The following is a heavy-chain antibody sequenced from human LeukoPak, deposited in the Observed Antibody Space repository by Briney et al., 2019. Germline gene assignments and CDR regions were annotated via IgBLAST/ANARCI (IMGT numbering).Heavy chain of an antibody. CDR3: ARARKLRRYYYHGMDV. Sequence: SETLSLTCTVSGGSISSYYWSWIRQPPGKGVEWTGYIYYSGSTNYNPSLKSRVTISVDTSKNQFSLKLSSVTAADTAVYYCARARKLRRYYYHGMDVWGQGTTVTVSS. CDR1: GGSISSYY. J-gene: IGHJ6*02. CDR2: IYYSGST. V-gene: IGHV4-59*01.